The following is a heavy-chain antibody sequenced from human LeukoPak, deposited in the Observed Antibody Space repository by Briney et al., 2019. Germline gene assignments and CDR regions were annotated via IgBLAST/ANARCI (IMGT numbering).Heavy chain of an antibody. CDR2: IYYSGST. Sequence: SETLSLTCTVSGGSISSYYWSWIRQPPGKGLEWIGYIYYSGSTNFNPSLKSRVTISVDTSKNQFSLKLSSVTAADTAVYYCARFNYCSGGSCYYRYFDYWGQGTLVTVSS. D-gene: IGHD2-15*01. CDR1: GGSISSYY. J-gene: IGHJ4*02. V-gene: IGHV4-59*01. CDR3: ARFNYCSGGSCYYRYFDY.